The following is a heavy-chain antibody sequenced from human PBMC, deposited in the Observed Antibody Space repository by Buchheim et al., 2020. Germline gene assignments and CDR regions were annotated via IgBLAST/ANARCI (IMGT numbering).Heavy chain of an antibody. CDR1: GYTFSNYA. CDR3: AKDGYSSGWGFDY. Sequence: EVQLLESGGGLVQPGGSVRLSCVGSGYTFSNYAMSWVRQAPGKGLEWVSAISSGAGGITYADSVKGRFPIPRDNSRTTLYLQMNSLTAEDTAIYYCAKDGYSSGWGFDYWGQGTL. CDR2: ISSGAGGI. V-gene: IGHV3-23*01. D-gene: IGHD6-19*01. J-gene: IGHJ4*02.